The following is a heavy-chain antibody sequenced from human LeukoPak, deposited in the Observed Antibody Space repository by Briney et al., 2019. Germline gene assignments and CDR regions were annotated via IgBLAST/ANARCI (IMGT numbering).Heavy chain of an antibody. CDR2: ISTYNGHT. D-gene: IGHD6-19*01. J-gene: IGHJ4*02. V-gene: IGHV1-18*01. CDR3: ASPSGGSLGLYFDY. CDR1: GYTFISYG. Sequence: ASVKVSCKASGYTFISYGFSWVRQAPGQGLEWMGWISTYNGHTNYAQNLQGRVTMTTDTSTSTAYMDLRSLRSDDTAVYYCASPSGGSLGLYFDYWGQGTLVTVSS.